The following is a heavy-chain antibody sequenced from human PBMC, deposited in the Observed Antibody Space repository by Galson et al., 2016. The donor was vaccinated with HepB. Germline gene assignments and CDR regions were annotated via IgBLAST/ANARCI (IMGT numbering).Heavy chain of an antibody. V-gene: IGHV7-4-1*02. CDR3: ATSAGRGVYDY. D-gene: IGHD2-8*01. J-gene: IGHJ4*02. Sequence: QAPGQGLECMGWINTNTGNPTYAQGFTGRFVFSLDTSVSTAYLQISGLKAEDTAVYYCATSAGRGVYDYWGQGTLVTVSS. CDR2: INTNTGNP.